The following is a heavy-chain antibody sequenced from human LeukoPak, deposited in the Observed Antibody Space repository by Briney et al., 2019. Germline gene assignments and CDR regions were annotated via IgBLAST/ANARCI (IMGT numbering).Heavy chain of an antibody. CDR3: ARDARAGYSLPLDY. D-gene: IGHD2-15*01. V-gene: IGHV6-1*01. Sequence: SQTLSLTFAISGDSISSNSVAWNWIRQSPSRGLEWLGRTYYRSGWYSDYAVSVKGRINFNPDTSKNQFSLQLISVTPEDTAVYYCARDARAGYSLPLDYWGQGTLVTVSS. CDR1: GDSISSNSVA. J-gene: IGHJ4*02. CDR2: TYYRSGWYS.